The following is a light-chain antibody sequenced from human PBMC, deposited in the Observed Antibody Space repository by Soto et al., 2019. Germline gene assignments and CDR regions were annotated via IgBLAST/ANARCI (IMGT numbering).Light chain of an antibody. CDR3: QQRSNWPLT. CDR1: QSVSSY. V-gene: IGKV3-11*01. Sequence: EIVLTQSPATLSLSPGERATLSCRVSQSVSSYLAWYQQKPGQAPRLLIYDASNRATGIPARFSGSGSGTDVTLTISSLEPEEVAVYYCQQRSNWPLTFGGGTKVEIK. CDR2: DAS. J-gene: IGKJ4*01.